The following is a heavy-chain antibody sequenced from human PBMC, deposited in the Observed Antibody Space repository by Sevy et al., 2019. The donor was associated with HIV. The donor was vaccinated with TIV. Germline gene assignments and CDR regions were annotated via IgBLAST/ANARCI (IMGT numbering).Heavy chain of an antibody. CDR3: AGENAWGRGYS. CDR1: GGSITSLY. Sequence: SETLSLTCTVSGGSITSLYWNWIRQPPGKGLEWIANIFYNGHINYNPSLKSRVTLSLDSSKNQFSLRLSSVTAADTAMYYCAGENAWGRGYSWGQGTLVTVSS. CDR2: IFYNGHI. D-gene: IGHD1-26*01. J-gene: IGHJ4*02. V-gene: IGHV4-59*08.